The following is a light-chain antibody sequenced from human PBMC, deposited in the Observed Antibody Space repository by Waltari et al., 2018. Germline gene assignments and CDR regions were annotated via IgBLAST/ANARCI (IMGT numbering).Light chain of an antibody. J-gene: IGLJ3*02. V-gene: IGLV2-23*02. CDR2: NVS. CDR3: CSYAGSTTSVV. CDR1: RPSVGVFIP. Sequence: QSALTQPASVSGSPGQSPPISCSLTRPSVGVFIPVPWYQQHPGKAHNLMIYNVSKRPSGVSNRFSGSKSGNTASLTISGLQAEDEADYYCCSYAGSTTSVVFGGGTKVTVL.